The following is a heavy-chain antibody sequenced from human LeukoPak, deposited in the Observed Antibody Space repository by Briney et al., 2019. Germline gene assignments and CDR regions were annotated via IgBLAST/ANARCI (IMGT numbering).Heavy chain of an antibody. Sequence: GGSLRLSCAASGFTFSSYAMHWVRQAPGKGLEWVSSISSSSSYIYYADSVKGRFTISRDNAKNSLYLQMNSLRAEDTAVYYCASWLSSSSENEIDYWGQGTLVTVSS. CDR3: ASWLSSSSENEIDY. J-gene: IGHJ4*02. D-gene: IGHD6-6*01. V-gene: IGHV3-21*01. CDR1: GFTFSSYA. CDR2: ISSSSSYI.